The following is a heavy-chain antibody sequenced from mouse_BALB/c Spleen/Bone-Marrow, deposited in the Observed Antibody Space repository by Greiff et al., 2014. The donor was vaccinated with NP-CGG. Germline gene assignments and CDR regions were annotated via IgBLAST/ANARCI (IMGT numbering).Heavy chain of an antibody. V-gene: IGHV1S41*01. Sequence: DLVKPGASVKLSCKASGYTFTSYWINWIKRRPGQGLEWIGRIPPGSGTTYYDEMFKGKATLTVDTSSTQAYIQLSSLSSEDSAVYFCARGSYYYGSSSPWFAYWGQGTLVTVSA. D-gene: IGHD1-1*01. CDR3: ARGSYYYGSSSPWFAY. CDR2: IPPGSGTT. CDR1: GYTFTSYW. J-gene: IGHJ3*01.